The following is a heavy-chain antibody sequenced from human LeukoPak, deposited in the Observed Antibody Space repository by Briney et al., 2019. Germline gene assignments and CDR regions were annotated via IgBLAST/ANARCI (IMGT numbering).Heavy chain of an antibody. D-gene: IGHD3-3*01. CDR1: GFTFSSYG. CDR2: ISYDGSNK. J-gene: IGHJ6*02. CDR3: AKPAGGITIFGVATIARMDV. V-gene: IGHV3-30*18. Sequence: PGRSLRLSCAASGFTFSSYGMHWVRQAPGKGLEWVAVISYDGSNKYYADSVKGRFTISRDNSKNTLYLQMNSLRAEDTAVYYCAKPAGGITIFGVATIARMDVRGQGTTVTVSS.